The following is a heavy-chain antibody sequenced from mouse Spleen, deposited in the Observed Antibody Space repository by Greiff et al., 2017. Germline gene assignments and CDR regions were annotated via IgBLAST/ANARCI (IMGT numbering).Heavy chain of an antibody. J-gene: IGHJ1*03. D-gene: IGHD1-1*01. V-gene: IGHV5-4*01. CDR1: GFTFSSYA. Sequence: DVKLVESGGGLVKPGGSLKLSCAASGFTFSSYAMSWVRQTPEKRLEWVATISDGGSYTYYPDNVKGRFTISRDNAKNNLYLQMSHLKSEDTAMYYCARDPTSYYGSSYYWYFDVWGTGTTVTVSS. CDR2: ISDGGSYT. CDR3: ARDPTSYYGSSYYWYFDV.